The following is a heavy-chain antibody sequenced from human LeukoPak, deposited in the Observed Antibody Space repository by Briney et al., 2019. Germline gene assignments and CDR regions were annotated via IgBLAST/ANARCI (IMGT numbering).Heavy chain of an antibody. CDR2: INPNSGDT. V-gene: IGHV1-2*02. CDR3: ARDLRGNSMSFDY. D-gene: IGHD4-23*01. J-gene: IGHJ4*02. CDR1: GYTFTDYY. Sequence: ASVKVSCKASGYTFTDYYVHWVRQAPGQGLEWMGWINPNSGDTHYPQRFQGRVTLTSDTSISTAYMELSRLSPDDTAFYYCARDLRGNSMSFDYWGQGTLVTVSS.